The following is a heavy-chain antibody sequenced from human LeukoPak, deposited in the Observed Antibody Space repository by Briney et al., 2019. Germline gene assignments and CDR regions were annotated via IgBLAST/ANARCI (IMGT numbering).Heavy chain of an antibody. V-gene: IGHV3-48*04. D-gene: IGHD2-2*01. CDR3: ARVGTAIVPAAQTFDY. CDR1: GFTFSSYS. Sequence: GGSLRLSCAASGFTFSSYSMNWVRQAPGKGLEWLSYISSSGSTIYYADSVKGRFTISRDDAENSLYLQMNSLRAEDTAVYYCARVGTAIVPAAQTFDYWGQGTLVTVSS. CDR2: ISSSGSTI. J-gene: IGHJ4*02.